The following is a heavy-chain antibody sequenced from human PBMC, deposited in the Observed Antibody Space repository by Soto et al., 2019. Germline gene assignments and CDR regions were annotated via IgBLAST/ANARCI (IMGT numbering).Heavy chain of an antibody. V-gene: IGHV1-3*01. CDR2: INPGSVDT. J-gene: IGHJ3*01. CDR1: GYVFDAYA. CDR3: ARETGAWSQDVFDV. Sequence: QAQLVQSGAEVKKPGASVRVSCKASGYVFDAYAMHWVRQAPGQRLEWMGWINPGSVDTKFSQKFQGRVTFTRDTSASTAYMEVSSLRSEDTGIYFCARETGAWSQDVFDVWGQGTLVTVSS.